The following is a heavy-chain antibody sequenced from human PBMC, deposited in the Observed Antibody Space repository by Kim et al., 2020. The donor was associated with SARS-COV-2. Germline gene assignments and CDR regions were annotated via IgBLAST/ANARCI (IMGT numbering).Heavy chain of an antibody. V-gene: IGHV3-74*01. CDR1: GFTFTRYW. CDR3: GDFFYGGNDFQH. D-gene: IGHD3-3*01. Sequence: GGSLRLSCAVSGFTFTRYWMHWVRQAPGKGLVWVSRINTDGSITDYADSVKGRFTISRDNAQNTLYLQMNSLRVEDTAVYYCGDFFYGGNDFQHWGQGTLVTVSS. J-gene: IGHJ1*01. CDR2: INTDGSIT.